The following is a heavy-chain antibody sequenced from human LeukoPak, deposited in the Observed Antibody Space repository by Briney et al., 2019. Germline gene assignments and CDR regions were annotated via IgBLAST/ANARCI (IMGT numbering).Heavy chain of an antibody. J-gene: IGHJ4*02. Sequence: GGSLRLSCAASGFTFSIYARSWVRQAPGKGLQWVSSITSRGESTWYVDSVKGRFTITRDNSENTLYLQMHSLRAEDTAVYYCARDRPNYYGSDGHYYRRDGDYWGRGTLVSVSS. V-gene: IGHV3-23*01. CDR2: ITSRGEST. CDR3: ARDRPNYYGSDGHYYRRDGDY. D-gene: IGHD3-22*01. CDR1: GFTFSIYA.